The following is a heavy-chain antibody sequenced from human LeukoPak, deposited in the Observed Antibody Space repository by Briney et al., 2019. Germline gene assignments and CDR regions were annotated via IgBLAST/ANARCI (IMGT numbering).Heavy chain of an antibody. CDR3: ARNAGSYFEFVP. J-gene: IGHJ5*02. D-gene: IGHD1-26*01. Sequence: ASVKASCKTSGYTFSTYGLSWVRQAPGQGLEWMGWISGNSGKTHYAQKFQDRVTLTTDTSSTTAFMELRSLRSDDTAMYYCARNAGSYFEFVPWGQGTLVTVSS. CDR2: ISGNSGKT. CDR1: GYTFSTYG. V-gene: IGHV1-18*01.